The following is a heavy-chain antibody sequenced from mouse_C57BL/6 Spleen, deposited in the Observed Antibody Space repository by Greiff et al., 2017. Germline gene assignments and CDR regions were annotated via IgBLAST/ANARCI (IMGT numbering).Heavy chain of an antibody. J-gene: IGHJ4*01. D-gene: IGHD1-1*01. CDR2: IHPSDSDT. Sequence: QVQLKQPGAELVKPGASVKVSCKASGYTFTSYWMHWVKQRPGQGLEWIGRIHPSDSDTNYNQKFKGKATLTVDKSSSTAYMQLSSLTSEDSAVYYCAMGHYYGSSYDYAMDYWGQGTSVTVSS. CDR1: GYTFTSYW. CDR3: AMGHYYGSSYDYAMDY. V-gene: IGHV1-74*01.